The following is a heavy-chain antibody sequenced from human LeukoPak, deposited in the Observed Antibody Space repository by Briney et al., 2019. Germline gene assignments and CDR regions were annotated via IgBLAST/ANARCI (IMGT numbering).Heavy chain of an antibody. CDR3: AKESTAPFFDY. V-gene: IGHV3-9*01. CDR2: ISWNSGSI. Sequence: PGGSLRLSCAASGFTFDDYAMHWVRHAPGKGLEWVSGISWNSGSIGYADSVKGRFTISRDNAKNSLYLQMNSLRAEDTALYYCAKESTAPFFDYWGQGTLVTVSS. D-gene: IGHD5-18*01. J-gene: IGHJ4*02. CDR1: GFTFDDYA.